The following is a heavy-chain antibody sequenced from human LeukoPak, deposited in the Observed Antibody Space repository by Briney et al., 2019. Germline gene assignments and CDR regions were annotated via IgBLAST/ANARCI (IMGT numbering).Heavy chain of an antibody. CDR1: GYSFTTFG. J-gene: IGHJ4*02. V-gene: IGHV1-18*01. CDR2: ISAYNGNT. CDR3: ARDPDCTNGVCYLERSDY. Sequence: ASVKVSCKASGYSFTTFGITWVRQAPGQGLEWMGWISAYNGNTNYAQKLQGRVTMTTDTSTSTAYMELRGLRSDDTAVYYCARDPDCTNGVCYLERSDYWGQGTLVTVSS. D-gene: IGHD2-8*01.